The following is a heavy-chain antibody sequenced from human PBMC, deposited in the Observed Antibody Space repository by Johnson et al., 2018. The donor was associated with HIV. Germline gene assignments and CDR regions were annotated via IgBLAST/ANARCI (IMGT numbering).Heavy chain of an antibody. D-gene: IGHD3-10*01. CDR1: GFTFSTYG. CDR2: ISDDGSNK. Sequence: QMLLVESGGGVVQPGRSLRLSCAASGFTFSTYGMHWVRQAPGKGLEWVAVISDDGSNKYYADSVKGRFTISRDNSKNTLYLQMNSLRPEDTAVYYCAKVIARSNYYGSGSYRDPGAFDIWGQGTMVTVSS. J-gene: IGHJ3*02. CDR3: AKVIARSNYYGSGSYRDPGAFDI. V-gene: IGHV3-30*18.